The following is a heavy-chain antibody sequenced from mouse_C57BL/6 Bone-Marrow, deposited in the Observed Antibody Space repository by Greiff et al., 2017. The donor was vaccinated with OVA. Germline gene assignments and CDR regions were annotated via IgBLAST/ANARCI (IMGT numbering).Heavy chain of an antibody. D-gene: IGHD1-1*01. CDR1: GFTFTDYY. CDR3: ARYYGSSYWYFDV. CDR2: ISNEANGYTT. J-gene: IGHJ1*03. V-gene: IGHV7-3*01. Sequence: EVKLVQSGGGLVQPGGSLSLSCAASGFTFTDYYMSWVRQPPGQALEWMGVISNEANGYTTEYSASVKARFTISRDNSKSILYLQMNGLRAEDSATYYCARYYGSSYWYFDVWGTGTTVTVSS.